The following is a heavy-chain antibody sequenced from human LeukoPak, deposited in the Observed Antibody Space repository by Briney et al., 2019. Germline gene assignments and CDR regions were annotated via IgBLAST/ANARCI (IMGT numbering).Heavy chain of an antibody. D-gene: IGHD3-22*01. J-gene: IGHJ4*02. Sequence: SETLSLTCTVSGGSISSYYWSWIRQPPGKGLEWIGYIYYGGSAKYNPSLKSRVTISVDTSRNQFSLKLSFVTAADTAVYYCARGRYYYDSSGYYYFDYWGQGTLVTVSS. CDR2: IYYGGSA. CDR3: ARGRYYYDSSGYYYFDY. CDR1: GGSISSYY. V-gene: IGHV4-59*01.